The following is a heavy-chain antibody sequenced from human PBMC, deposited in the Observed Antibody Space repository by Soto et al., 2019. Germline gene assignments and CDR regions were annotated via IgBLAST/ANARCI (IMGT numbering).Heavy chain of an antibody. CDR3: ARAECSNPNCLTAYYSYGLDV. V-gene: IGHV3-48*03. Sequence: GGSLKLSCAASGLTFSNLEMLCVRQAPGKGLEWVSDINTAGRTKDYAESVKGRFTISRDNARNSLFLQMNSLRAEDTAVYYCARAECSNPNCLTAYYSYGLDVWGQGTRVTAP. D-gene: IGHD2-2*01. J-gene: IGHJ6*02. CDR2: INTAGRTK. CDR1: GLTFSNLE.